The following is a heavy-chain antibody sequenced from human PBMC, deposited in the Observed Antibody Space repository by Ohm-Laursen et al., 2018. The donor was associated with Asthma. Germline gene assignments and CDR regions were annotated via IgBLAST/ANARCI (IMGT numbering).Heavy chain of an antibody. CDR2: ISTASTFI. D-gene: IGHD1-26*01. J-gene: IGHJ1*01. CDR3: ARIGPKWELPGREYSLHH. V-gene: IGHV3-21*01. CDR1: GYTFSRYS. Sequence: SLRLSCSASGYTFSRYSIHWVRQVPGEGLEWVASISTASTFIYYADSVWGRFTTSRDNAKNSVYLQMNSLRAEDTALYYCARIGPKWELPGREYSLHHWGQGTQVTVSS.